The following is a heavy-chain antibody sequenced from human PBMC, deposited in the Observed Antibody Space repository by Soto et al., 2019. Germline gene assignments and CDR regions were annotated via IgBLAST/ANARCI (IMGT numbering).Heavy chain of an antibody. Sequence: SVKVSCKASGFTFTSSAVQWVRQARGQRLEWIGWIVVGSGNTNYAQKFQERVTITRDMSTSTAYMELSSLRSEDTAVYYCAAEPYDYDSSGYAVDYWGQGTLVTVSS. CDR2: IVVGSGNT. CDR1: GFTFTSSA. J-gene: IGHJ4*02. D-gene: IGHD3-22*01. CDR3: AAEPYDYDSSGYAVDY. V-gene: IGHV1-58*01.